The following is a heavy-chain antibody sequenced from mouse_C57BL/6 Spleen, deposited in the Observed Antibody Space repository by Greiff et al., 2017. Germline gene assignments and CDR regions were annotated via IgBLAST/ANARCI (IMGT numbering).Heavy chain of an antibody. CDR1: GYTFNDYN. Sequence: VQLKQSGPELVQPGASVKIPCKASGYTFNDYNMDWVKQSHGKSLEWIGDINPNNGGTIYNQKFKGKATLTVDKSSSTAYMELRSLTSEDTAVYYCARRGTVAWFAYWGQGTLVTVSA. CDR2: INPNNGGT. V-gene: IGHV1-18*01. J-gene: IGHJ3*01. CDR3: ARRGTVAWFAY. D-gene: IGHD4-1*01.